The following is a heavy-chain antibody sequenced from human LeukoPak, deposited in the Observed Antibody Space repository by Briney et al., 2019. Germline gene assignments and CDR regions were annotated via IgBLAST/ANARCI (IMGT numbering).Heavy chain of an antibody. CDR3: AKDPLEQLSTIYFQN. Sequence: GGSLRLSCAASGFTFSSYTMSWVRQAPGKGLEWVSGVSGSGGNIHYADSVKGRFTISRDNSKNTLYLQMNSLRAEDTAVYYCAKDPLEQLSTIYFQNWGQGTLVTVSS. CDR2: VSGSGGNI. CDR1: GFTFSSYT. D-gene: IGHD6-6*01. V-gene: IGHV3-23*01. J-gene: IGHJ1*01.